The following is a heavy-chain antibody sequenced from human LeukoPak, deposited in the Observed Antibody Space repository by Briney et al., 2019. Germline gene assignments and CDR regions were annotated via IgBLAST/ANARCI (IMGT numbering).Heavy chain of an antibody. CDR3: ASTRIAAAGAPAYYFDN. J-gene: IGHJ4*02. CDR1: GDFMSSRGYY. CDR2: IYYSGST. V-gene: IGHV4-31*03. D-gene: IGHD6-13*01. Sequence: PSQTLTLTCTVSGDFMSSRGYYWSWIRQHPGKGLEWIDYIYYSGSTYYNPSLKSRLTLSVDTSKNQFSLKVNSVTAADTAVYYCASTRIAAAGAPAYYFDNWGQGTQVTVSS.